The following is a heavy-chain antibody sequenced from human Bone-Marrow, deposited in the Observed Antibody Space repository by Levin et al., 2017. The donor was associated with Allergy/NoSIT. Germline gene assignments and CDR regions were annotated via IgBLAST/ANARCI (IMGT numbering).Heavy chain of an antibody. V-gene: IGHV1-69*06. CDR2: INPIFGTP. Sequence: PQASVKVSCKASGGTFSTHAISWVRQAPGQGLEWMGGINPIFGTPNFAQRLQGRVTITADKSTSTAYMELKSLRSEDTAVYYCASGPGTVVADPSFDSWGQGTLVTVSS. CDR1: GGTFSTHA. J-gene: IGHJ4*02. D-gene: IGHD3-22*01. CDR3: ASGPGTVVADPSFDS.